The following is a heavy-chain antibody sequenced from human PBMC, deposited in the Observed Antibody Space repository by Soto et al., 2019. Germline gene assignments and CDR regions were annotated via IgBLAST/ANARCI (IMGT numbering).Heavy chain of an antibody. D-gene: IGHD3-22*01. CDR2: INMDGTKT. CDR1: EFTFSKYW. V-gene: IGHV3-74*01. J-gene: IGHJ5*02. Sequence: PGGSLRLSCVASEFTFSKYWIHWVRQAPWKGLVWVSRINMDGTKTAYADSVKGRFTVSRDNANNTLYLQMNSLGVEDTAVYYCARDYYYDSRSSSVNWFDPWGHGTLVKVS. CDR3: ARDYYYDSRSSSVNWFDP.